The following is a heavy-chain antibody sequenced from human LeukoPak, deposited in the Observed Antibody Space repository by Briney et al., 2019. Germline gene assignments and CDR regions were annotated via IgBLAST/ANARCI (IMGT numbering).Heavy chain of an antibody. V-gene: IGHV4-4*07. J-gene: IGHJ5*02. CDR3: ARGPIAATSNWFDP. D-gene: IGHD6-25*01. Sequence: KPSETLSLTCTVSGGSISSYYWNWIRQPAGKGLEWIGRIYTTGSTNYNPSLKSRVTMSVDTSKNQFSLKLSSVTAADTAVYYCARGPIAATSNWFDPWGQGTLVTVSS. CDR1: GGSISSYY. CDR2: IYTTGST.